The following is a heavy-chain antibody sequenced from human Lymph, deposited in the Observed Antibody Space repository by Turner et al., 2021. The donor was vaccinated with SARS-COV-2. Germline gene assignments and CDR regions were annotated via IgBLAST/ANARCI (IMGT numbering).Heavy chain of an antibody. J-gene: IGHJ6*02. Sequence: QVQLVQSGAEVQKSGASVKVSCRASGYTFSSSGISWVRQAPGQGLEWMGWISVYNGYTNYAQKLQGRVTMTTDTSTSTAYMELRSLRSDDTAVYYCAREGYCSSTSCYRGQYYYYGMDVWGQGTTVTVSS. V-gene: IGHV1-18*04. D-gene: IGHD2-2*02. CDR3: AREGYCSSTSCYRGQYYYYGMDV. CDR1: GYTFSSSG. CDR2: ISVYNGYT.